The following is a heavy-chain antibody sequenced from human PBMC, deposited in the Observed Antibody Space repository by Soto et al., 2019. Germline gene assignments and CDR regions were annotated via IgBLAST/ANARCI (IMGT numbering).Heavy chain of an antibody. CDR2: LYYSGST. D-gene: IGHD1-1*01. V-gene: IGHV4-59*08. J-gene: IGHJ5*02. CDR1: GGSISSYY. Sequence: SETLSLTCTVSGGSISSYYWSWIRQSPGKGLEWIGYLYYSGSTKYTPSLKSRVTISVDTSKNQFSLRLTSVTAADTAVYHCAKQGGKYGIRSFDPWGQGTRVTVAS. CDR3: AKQGGKYGIRSFDP.